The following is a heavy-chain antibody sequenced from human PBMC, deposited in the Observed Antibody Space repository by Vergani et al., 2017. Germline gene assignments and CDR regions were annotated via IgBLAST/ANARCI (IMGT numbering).Heavy chain of an antibody. Sequence: EELLVESGGDLVQPGGSLRLSCAASSFSVSSHYMTWVRQAPGKGLEWVSTINIGGRTSYADSVKGRLTLTRDDSKNTLHLQMNSLRPEDTAVYYCARGMTTETTDLDGFDIWGQGTMVSVSS. V-gene: IGHV3-66*02. CDR1: SFSVSSHY. CDR3: ARGMTTETTDLDGFDI. D-gene: IGHD4-17*01. J-gene: IGHJ3*02. CDR2: INIGGRT.